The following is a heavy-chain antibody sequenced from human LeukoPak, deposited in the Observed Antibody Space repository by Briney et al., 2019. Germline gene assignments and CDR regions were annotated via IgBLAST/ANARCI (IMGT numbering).Heavy chain of an antibody. V-gene: IGHV4-4*07. CDR2: IYTSGST. CDR3: ARVRTYYDILTGYSDNAFVI. CDR1: GGSISSYY. J-gene: IGHJ3*02. Sequence: SETLSLTCTVSGGSISSYYWSWIRQPAGKGLEWIGRIYTSGSTNYNPSLKSRVTMSVDTSKNQFSLKRSSVTAADTAVYYCARVRTYYDILTGYSDNAFVIWGQGTMVTVSS. D-gene: IGHD3-9*01.